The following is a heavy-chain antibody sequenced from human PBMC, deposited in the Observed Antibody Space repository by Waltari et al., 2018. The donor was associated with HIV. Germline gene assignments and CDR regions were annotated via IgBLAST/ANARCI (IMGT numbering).Heavy chain of an antibody. D-gene: IGHD3-16*01. CDR3: AREGGTRKLDY. J-gene: IGHJ4*02. CDR1: GGSFSGYY. CDR2: INHSGST. V-gene: IGHV4-34*01. Sequence: QVLLQQWGAGLLKPSETLSLTCAVYGGSFSGYYWSWIRQPPGKGLGWIGEINHSGSTNYNPALESRVTISGDTSKNQFSLKLSSVTAADTAFYYCAREGGTRKLDYWGQGALVTVAS.